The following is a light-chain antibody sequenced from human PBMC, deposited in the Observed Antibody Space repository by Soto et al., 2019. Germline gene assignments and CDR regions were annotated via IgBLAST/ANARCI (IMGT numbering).Light chain of an antibody. Sequence: DIQMTQSPSSLSASVGDRVTITCRASQSISSYSHWYQQKSSKAPKLLIYAASSLQSWVPSRFGGTGSGTAFSRASSSLHPEDFATYYCQQSYSTPPAVGQGTKVDIK. CDR3: QQSYSTPPA. CDR1: QSISSY. V-gene: IGKV1-39*01. J-gene: IGKJ1*01. CDR2: AAS.